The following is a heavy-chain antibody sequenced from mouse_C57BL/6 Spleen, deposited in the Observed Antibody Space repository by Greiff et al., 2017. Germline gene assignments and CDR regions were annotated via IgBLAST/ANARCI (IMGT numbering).Heavy chain of an antibody. D-gene: IGHD2-4*01. CDR2: IAPNSGGT. J-gene: IGHJ4*01. V-gene: IGHV1-72*01. Sequence: VQLQQPGAELVKPGASVKLSCKASGYTFTSYWMHWVKQRPGRGLEWIGRIAPNSGGTKYNEKFKSKATLTVDKPSSTAYMQLSSLTSEDSAVYYCARWEGLRNYYAMDYWGQGTSVTVSS. CDR1: GYTFTSYW. CDR3: ARWEGLRNYYAMDY.